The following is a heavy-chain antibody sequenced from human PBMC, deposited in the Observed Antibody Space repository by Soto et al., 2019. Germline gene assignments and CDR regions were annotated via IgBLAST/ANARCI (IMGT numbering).Heavy chain of an antibody. CDR3: ARFCEDFWSGYYLGCSDF. J-gene: IGHJ4*02. V-gene: IGHV5-10-1*01. Sequence: SVRKECRSWGRPMHGKGMEWMGRIDPSDSYTNYIPSFQGHVTISADKSISTAYLQWRSLKASDTAMYYCARFCEDFWSGYYLGCSDFRVKGTLVTGTS. CDR2: IDPSDSYT. D-gene: IGHD3-3*01. CDR1: SVRKEC.